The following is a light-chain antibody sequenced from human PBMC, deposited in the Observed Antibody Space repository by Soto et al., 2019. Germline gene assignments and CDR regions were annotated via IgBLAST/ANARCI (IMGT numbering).Light chain of an antibody. CDR3: RSYAGTYV. J-gene: IGLJ1*01. CDR1: SSDVGGYNY. Sequence: QSVLTQPPSASGSPGQSVTISCTGTSSDVGGYNYVSWYQQHPGKAPKLMIYEVSKRPSGVPDRFSGSKSGNTASLTVSGLQAEDEADYYCRSYAGTYVFGTGTKVTVL. V-gene: IGLV2-8*01. CDR2: EVS.